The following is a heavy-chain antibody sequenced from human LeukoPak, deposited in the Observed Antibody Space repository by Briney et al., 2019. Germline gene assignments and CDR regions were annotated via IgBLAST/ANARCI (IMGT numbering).Heavy chain of an antibody. J-gene: IGHJ4*02. CDR3: ARDYDWAFDF. CDR1: GFPFSSHV. Sequence: GGSLRLSCAASGFPFSSHVLSWVRQAPGKGLEWIAYINHNGEAVYYPDFVKGRFIISRDNAKNSLFLQMNDLRDEDTAVYYCARDYDWAFDFWGQGTLVTVSS. D-gene: IGHD3-9*01. V-gene: IGHV3-48*02. CDR2: INHNGEAV.